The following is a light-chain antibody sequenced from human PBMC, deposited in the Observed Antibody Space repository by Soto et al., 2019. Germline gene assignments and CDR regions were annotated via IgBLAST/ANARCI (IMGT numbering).Light chain of an antibody. Sequence: DIQMTQSPSSLSASVGDRVTITCRASQSISSFLNWYQQKPGKAPKLLIYAASSLQSGVPSRFSGSGSGTDFTLTISSLQPEDFATYYCQHSYSIRWTFGQGTKVDIK. CDR3: QHSYSIRWT. J-gene: IGKJ1*01. V-gene: IGKV1-39*01. CDR1: QSISSF. CDR2: AAS.